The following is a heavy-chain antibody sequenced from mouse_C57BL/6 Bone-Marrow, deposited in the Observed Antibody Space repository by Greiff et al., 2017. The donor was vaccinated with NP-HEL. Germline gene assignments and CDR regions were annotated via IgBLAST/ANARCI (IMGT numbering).Heavy chain of an antibody. V-gene: IGHV1-66*01. D-gene: IGHD2-3*01. CDR2: IYPGSGNT. CDR3: ARGYDGYYSWFAY. J-gene: IGHJ3*01. Sequence: VQLQQSGPELVKPGASVKISCKASGYSFTSYSIHWVKQRPGQGLEWIGWIYPGSGNTKYTEKFKGKATLTADTSSSTAYMQLSSLTSEDSAVYYCARGYDGYYSWFAYWGQGTLVTVSA. CDR1: GYSFTSYS.